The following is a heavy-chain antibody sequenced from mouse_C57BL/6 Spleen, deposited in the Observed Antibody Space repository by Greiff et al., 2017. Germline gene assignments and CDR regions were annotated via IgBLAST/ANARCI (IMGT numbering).Heavy chain of an antibody. D-gene: IGHD2-1*01. CDR3: ARANYDFDD. CDR1: GYTFTDYY. J-gene: IGHJ2*01. Sequence: VQLQQSGPELVKPGASVKISCKASGYTFTDYYMNWVKQSHGKSLEWIGDINPNNGGTSYNQKFKGKATLTVDKSSSTAYMELRSLTSEDSAVYYCARANYDFDDWGQGTTLTVSS. V-gene: IGHV1-26*01. CDR2: INPNNGGT.